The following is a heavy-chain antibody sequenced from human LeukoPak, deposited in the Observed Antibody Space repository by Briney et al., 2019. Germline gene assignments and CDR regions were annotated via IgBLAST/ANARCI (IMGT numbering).Heavy chain of an antibody. J-gene: IGHJ5*02. D-gene: IGHD3-3*01. Sequence: PSETLSLTCAVYGGSFSGYYWSWIRQPPGKGLEWIGEINHSGGTNYNPCLKSRVTISVDTSKNQFSLKLSSVTAADTAVYYCARVDPALRFLEWLYPDAGGQGTLVTVSS. V-gene: IGHV4-34*01. CDR2: INHSGGT. CDR3: ARVDPALRFLEWLYPDA. CDR1: GGSFSGYY.